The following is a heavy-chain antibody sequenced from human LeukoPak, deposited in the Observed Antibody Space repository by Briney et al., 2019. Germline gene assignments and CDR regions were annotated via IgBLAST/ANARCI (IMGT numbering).Heavy chain of an antibody. D-gene: IGHD3-16*02. CDR1: GGSISSYY. Sequence: SETLSLTCTVSGGSISSYYWSWIRQPPGKGLEWIGYIYYSGSTNYNPSLKSRVTISVDTSKNQFSLSLTSVTAADTAVYYCARGWGYTDYWGQGTLVTVSS. V-gene: IGHV4-59*01. CDR3: ARGWGYTDY. CDR2: IYYSGST. J-gene: IGHJ4*02.